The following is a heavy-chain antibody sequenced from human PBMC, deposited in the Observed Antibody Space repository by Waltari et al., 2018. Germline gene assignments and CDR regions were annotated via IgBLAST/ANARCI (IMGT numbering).Heavy chain of an antibody. CDR2: KRYDGSNK. J-gene: IGHJ3*02. CDR1: GFTFSSYG. Sequence: QVQLVESGGGVVQPGGSLRLSCAASGFTFSSYGMHWVRQAPGKGLEWVAFKRYDGSNKYYADSVKGRFTISRDNSKNTLYLQMNSLRAEDTAVYYCAKVPPNAFDIWGQGTMVTVSS. V-gene: IGHV3-30*02. CDR3: AKVPPNAFDI.